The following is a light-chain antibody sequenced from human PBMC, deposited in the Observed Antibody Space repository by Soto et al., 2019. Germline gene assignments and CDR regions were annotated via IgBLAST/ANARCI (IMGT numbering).Light chain of an antibody. CDR1: SSDVGGHNY. J-gene: IGLJ1*01. CDR2: AVS. V-gene: IGLV2-14*01. Sequence: QSVLTQPASVSGSAGQSITISCTGTSSDVGGHNYVSWYQQHPGKAPKLMIYAVSNRPSGVSNRFSGSKSGNTATLTISGLQAEDEADYYCCSYTVSGTYVFGTGTKVTVL. CDR3: CSYTVSGTYV.